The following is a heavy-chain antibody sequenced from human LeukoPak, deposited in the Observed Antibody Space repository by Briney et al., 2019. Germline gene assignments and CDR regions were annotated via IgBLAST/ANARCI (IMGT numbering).Heavy chain of an antibody. D-gene: IGHD4-17*01. CDR1: GFTFSSYA. J-gene: IGHJ2*01. Sequence: GGSLRLSCAASGFTFSSYAMSWVRQAPGKGLEWASAISGSGGSTYYADSVKGRFTISRDNSKNTLYLQMNSLRAEDTAVYYCAKGPSPYDYGDYFWYFDLWGRGTLVTVSS. V-gene: IGHV3-23*01. CDR3: AKGPSPYDYGDYFWYFDL. CDR2: ISGSGGST.